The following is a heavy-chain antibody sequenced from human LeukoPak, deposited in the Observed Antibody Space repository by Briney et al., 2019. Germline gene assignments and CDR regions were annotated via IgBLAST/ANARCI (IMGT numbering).Heavy chain of an antibody. Sequence: SETLSLTCAVYGGSLSGYYWSWVRQPPGKGLEGIGEINHSGSTKYNPSLTSRVTISVDTSKNHFSLNLSSVTAADTAVYYCARAPAIGPASRIFVYLVQGTLVTVSS. CDR1: GGSLSGYY. CDR3: ARAPAIGPASRIFVY. V-gene: IGHV4-34*01. J-gene: IGHJ4*02. CDR2: INHSGST. D-gene: IGHD2-2*01.